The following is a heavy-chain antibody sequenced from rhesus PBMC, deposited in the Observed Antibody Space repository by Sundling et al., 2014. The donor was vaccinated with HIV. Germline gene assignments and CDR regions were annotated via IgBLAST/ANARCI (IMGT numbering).Heavy chain of an antibody. CDR1: GFTFSSYG. CDR2: INSGGTST. Sequence: EVQLVETGGGLVQPGGSLKLSCLASGFTFSSYGMSWVRQAPGKGLEWVSGINSGGTSTYYADSVKGRFAISRDNSKNTLSLQMNSLRAEDTAVYYCAKYVDDYGYSSTTTGYYFDYWGQGVLVTVSS. V-gene: IGHV3-103*01. D-gene: IGHD3-9*01. CDR3: AKYVDDYGYSSTTTGYYFDY. J-gene: IGHJ4*01.